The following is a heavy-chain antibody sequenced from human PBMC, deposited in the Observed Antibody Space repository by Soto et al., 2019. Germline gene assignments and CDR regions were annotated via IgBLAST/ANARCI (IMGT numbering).Heavy chain of an antibody. V-gene: IGHV1-18*01. Sequence: AASVKVSCKASGYTFTSYGISWVRQAPGQGLEWMGWISAYNGNTNYAQKLQGRVTMTTDTSTSTAYMELRSLRSDDTAVYYCARGEGYCSSTSCYYNWFDPWGQGTLVTVSS. CDR3: ARGEGYCSSTSCYYNWFDP. J-gene: IGHJ5*02. D-gene: IGHD2-2*01. CDR2: ISAYNGNT. CDR1: GYTFTSYG.